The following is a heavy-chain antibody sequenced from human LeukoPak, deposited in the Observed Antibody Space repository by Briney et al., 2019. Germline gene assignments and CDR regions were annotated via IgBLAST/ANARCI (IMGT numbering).Heavy chain of an antibody. J-gene: IGHJ5*02. V-gene: IGHV4-34*01. Sequence: SETLSLTCAVYGGSFSGYYWSWIRQPPGKGLEWIGEINHSGSTNYNPSLKSRVTISVDTSKNQFSLKLSSVTAADTAVYYCARGRLLVGRNWFDPWGQGTLVTVSS. CDR2: INHSGST. CDR1: GGSFSGYY. CDR3: ARGRLLVGRNWFDP. D-gene: IGHD6-6*01.